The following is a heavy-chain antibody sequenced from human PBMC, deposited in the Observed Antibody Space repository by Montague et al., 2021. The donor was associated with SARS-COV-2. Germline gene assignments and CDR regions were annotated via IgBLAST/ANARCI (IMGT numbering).Heavy chain of an antibody. J-gene: IGHJ4*02. V-gene: IGHV4-34*01. Sequence: SETLSLTCAVSGGPFGESYYWTWLRQPPGKTLEWIAEINHRRTDKYNSFLTNRVTISVDTSKRDIYLNLTSVTDADTATYYCARAGRAFFDFWGQGSLV. CDR3: ARAGRAFFDF. CDR1: GGPFGESYY. CDR2: INHRRTD.